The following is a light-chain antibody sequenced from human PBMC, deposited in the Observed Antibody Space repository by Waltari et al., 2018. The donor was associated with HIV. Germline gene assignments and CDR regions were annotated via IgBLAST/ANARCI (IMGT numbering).Light chain of an antibody. CDR3: QQYNHWPPKYT. V-gene: IGKV3-15*01. CDR2: AAS. J-gene: IGKJ2*01. CDR1: QSVSNN. Sequence: DIVMTQSPATLSVSPGESATLYCRASQSVSNNLAWYQQKPGQAPRLLIYAASTRATGVPARFSGRGSGTEFSLTISSLQSEDFAVYYCQQYNHWPPKYTFGQGTKLEIK.